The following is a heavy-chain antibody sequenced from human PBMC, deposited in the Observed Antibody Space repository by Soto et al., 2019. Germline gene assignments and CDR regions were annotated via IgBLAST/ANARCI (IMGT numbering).Heavy chain of an antibody. CDR3: VRDLNYGFDY. CDR2: ISSGSADF. V-gene: IGHV3-48*02. J-gene: IGHJ4*02. Sequence: PGGSLRLSCAASGFTFSTYSMNWVRQAPGKGLEWLSYISSGSADFYYADSVRGRFTISRDNAKTSLYLHMNSLRDEDTAVYYCVRDLNYGFDYWGQGTLVTVSS. D-gene: IGHD3-10*01. CDR1: GFTFSTYS.